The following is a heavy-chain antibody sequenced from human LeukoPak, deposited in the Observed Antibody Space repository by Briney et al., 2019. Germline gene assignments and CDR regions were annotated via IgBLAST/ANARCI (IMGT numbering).Heavy chain of an antibody. CDR2: IYPADSDT. D-gene: IGHD2-2*01. CDR1: GYSFTNYW. Sequence: GESLKISCKGSGYSFTNYWIGWVRQVPGKGLEWMGIIYPADSDTRYSPSFQGQVTISADKSISTAYLQWSSLKASDTAMYYCARSGTSRSYYFDYWGQGTLVTVSS. V-gene: IGHV5-51*01. CDR3: ARSGTSRSYYFDY. J-gene: IGHJ4*02.